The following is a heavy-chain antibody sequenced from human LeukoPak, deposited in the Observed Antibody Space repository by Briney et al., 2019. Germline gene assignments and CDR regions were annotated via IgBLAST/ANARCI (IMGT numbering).Heavy chain of an antibody. CDR2: ISSSSSYI. D-gene: IGHD6-19*01. CDR1: GFTFSSYS. Sequence: PGGSLRLSCAASGFTFSSYSMNWVRQAPGKGLEWVSSISSSSSYIYYADSVKGRFTISRDNSKNTLYLQMNSLRAEDTAVYYCAKAYSSGWYDYWGQGTLVTVSS. J-gene: IGHJ4*02. V-gene: IGHV3-21*04. CDR3: AKAYSSGWYDY.